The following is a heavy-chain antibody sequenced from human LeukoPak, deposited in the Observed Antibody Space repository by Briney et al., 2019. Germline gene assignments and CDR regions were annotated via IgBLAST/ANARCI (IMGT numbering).Heavy chain of an antibody. CDR2: ISSSSSTI. CDR1: GFTFSSYS. CDR3: AKERGLSGSYPFDY. D-gene: IGHD1-26*01. V-gene: IGHV3-48*02. Sequence: GGSLRLSCAASGFTFSSYSMNWVRPAPGKGLEWVSYISSSSSTIYYADSVKGRFTISRDNAKNSLYLQMNSLRDEDTAVYYCAKERGLSGSYPFDYWGQGTLVTVSS. J-gene: IGHJ4*02.